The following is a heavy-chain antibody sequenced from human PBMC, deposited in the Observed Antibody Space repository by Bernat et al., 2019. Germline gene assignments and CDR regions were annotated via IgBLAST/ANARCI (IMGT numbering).Heavy chain of an antibody. Sequence: QVQLVESGGGLVKPGGSLRLSCAASGFTFSDYYMSWIRQAPGKGLEWVSYISSSSTYTNYADSVKGRFTISRDNAKNSLYLQMNSLRAEDTAVYYCASQWLDDYYDYWGQRTLVTVSS. CDR2: ISSSSTYT. CDR1: GFTFSDYY. D-gene: IGHD6-19*01. J-gene: IGHJ4*02. CDR3: ASQWLDDYYDY. V-gene: IGHV3-11*05.